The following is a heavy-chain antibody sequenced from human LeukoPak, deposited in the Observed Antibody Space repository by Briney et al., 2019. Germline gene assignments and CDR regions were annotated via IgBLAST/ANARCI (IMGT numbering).Heavy chain of an antibody. V-gene: IGHV3-21*01. D-gene: IGHD6-19*01. Sequence: GGSLRLSCAASGFTFSSYSMNWVRQAPGKGLEWVSSISSSSSYIYYADSVKGRFTISRDNAKNSLYVQMNSLRAEDTAVYYCARPLKYSSGWYNYWGQGTLVTVSS. CDR3: ARPLKYSSGWYNY. J-gene: IGHJ4*02. CDR1: GFTFSSYS. CDR2: ISSSSSYI.